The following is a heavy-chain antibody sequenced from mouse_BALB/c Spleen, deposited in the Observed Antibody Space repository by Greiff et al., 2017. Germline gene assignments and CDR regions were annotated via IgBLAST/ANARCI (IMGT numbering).Heavy chain of an antibody. V-gene: IGHV6-6*02. CDR3: TRGGYDGFAY. CDR1: GFTFSNYW. Sequence: DVKLEESGGGLVQPGGSMKLSCVASGFTFSNYWMNWVRQSPEKGLEWVAEIRLKSNNYATHYAESVKGRFTISRDDSKSSVYLQMNNLRAEDTGIYYCTRGGYDGFAYWGQGTLVTVSA. J-gene: IGHJ3*01. CDR2: IRLKSNNYAT. D-gene: IGHD2-2*01.